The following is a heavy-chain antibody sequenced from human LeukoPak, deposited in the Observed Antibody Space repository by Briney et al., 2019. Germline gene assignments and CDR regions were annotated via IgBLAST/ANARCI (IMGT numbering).Heavy chain of an antibody. D-gene: IGHD2-15*01. Sequence: GASVKVSCKASGYTFTSYGISWVRQAPGQGLEWMGWISAYNGNTNYAQKLQGRVTMTTDTSTSTAYMELRSLRSDDTAVYYCARGGYCSGGSCQGSWFDPWGQGTLVTVSS. J-gene: IGHJ5*02. CDR3: ARGGYCSGGSCQGSWFDP. CDR2: ISAYNGNT. V-gene: IGHV1-18*01. CDR1: GYTFTSYG.